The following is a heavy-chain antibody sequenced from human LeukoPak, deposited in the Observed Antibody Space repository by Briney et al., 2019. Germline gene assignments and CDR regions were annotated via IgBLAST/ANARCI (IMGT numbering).Heavy chain of an antibody. V-gene: IGHV3-33*01. CDR1: GFTVSSYG. D-gene: IGHD1-26*01. CDR2: IWYDGSNK. CDR3: ARVAEGEWFDP. Sequence: GRSLRLSCAASGFTVSSYGMRWVRQAPGKGLEWVAVIWYDGSNKYYADSVKGRFTISRDNSKNTLYLQMNSLRAEDTAVYYCARVAEGEWFDPWGQGTLVTVSS. J-gene: IGHJ5*02.